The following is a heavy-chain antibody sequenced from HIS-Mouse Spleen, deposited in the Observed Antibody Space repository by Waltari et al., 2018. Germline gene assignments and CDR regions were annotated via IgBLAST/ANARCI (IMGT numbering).Heavy chain of an antibody. CDR2: SYYSGST. CDR3: ARGRRYYGSGSYGSFDY. Sequence: QLQLQESGPGLVKPSETLSLTCTVSGGSISSSSYYWGWIRQPPGKGLEWIGSSYYSGSTYSNPSLKSRVTISVDPSKNQFSLKLSSVTAADTAVYYCARGRRYYGSGSYGSFDYWGQGTLVTVSS. V-gene: IGHV4-39*07. CDR1: GGSISSSSYY. J-gene: IGHJ4*02. D-gene: IGHD3-10*01.